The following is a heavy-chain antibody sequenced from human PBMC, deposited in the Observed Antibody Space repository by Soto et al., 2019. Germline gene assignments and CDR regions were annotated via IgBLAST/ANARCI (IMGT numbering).Heavy chain of an antibody. CDR2: ISGSGGST. Sequence: EVQLLESGGGLVQPGGSLGLSCAAPGFPFAAYAITWVRQAPGKGLEWVSAISGSGGSTYYADSVKGRFTISRDNSKNTLYLQMNSLRAEDTAVYYCAKGSPVVAAVDWFDPWGQGTLVTVSS. J-gene: IGHJ5*02. CDR3: AKGSPVVAAVDWFDP. V-gene: IGHV3-23*01. CDR1: GFPFAAYA. D-gene: IGHD2-15*01.